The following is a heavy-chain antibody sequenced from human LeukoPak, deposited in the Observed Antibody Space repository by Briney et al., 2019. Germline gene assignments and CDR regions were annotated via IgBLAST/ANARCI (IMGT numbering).Heavy chain of an antibody. J-gene: IGHJ4*02. CDR1: GFTFSSFG. V-gene: IGHV3-33*01. CDR3: ARELPPVVTYYFDY. CDR2: IWYDGSNK. D-gene: IGHD2-15*01. Sequence: PGGSLRLSCAASGFTFSSFGMHWVRQAPGKGLEWGAVIWYDGSNKYYADSVKGRFTISRDNSKNTLYLQMNSLRAEDTAVYYCARELPPVVTYYFDYWGQGTLVTVSS.